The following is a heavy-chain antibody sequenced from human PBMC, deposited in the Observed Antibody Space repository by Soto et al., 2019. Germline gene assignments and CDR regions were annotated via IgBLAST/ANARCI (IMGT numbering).Heavy chain of an antibody. CDR3: ARGSAYYDFWSGYPNGNWFDP. CDR1: GGTFSSYA. Sequence: QVQLVQSGAEVKKPGSSVKVSCKASGGTFSSYAISWVRQAPGQGLEWMGGIIPIFGTANYAQKFQGRVTITADESTSTAYMELSSLRSEDTAVYYCARGSAYYDFWSGYPNGNWFDPWGQGTLVTVSS. V-gene: IGHV1-69*01. CDR2: IIPIFGTA. J-gene: IGHJ5*02. D-gene: IGHD3-3*01.